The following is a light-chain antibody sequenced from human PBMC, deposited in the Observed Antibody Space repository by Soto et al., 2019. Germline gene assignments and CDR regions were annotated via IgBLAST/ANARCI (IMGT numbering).Light chain of an antibody. Sequence: EIVLTQSPGTLSLSPGEGATLSCRASQSVSSSYLAWYQQKPGQAPRLLIYGASSRATGIPDRFSGSGSGTDFILTISRLEPEDFAVYYCQQYGSSRTFGQGTKVDIK. V-gene: IGKV3-20*01. CDR1: QSVSSSY. CDR3: QQYGSSRT. CDR2: GAS. J-gene: IGKJ1*01.